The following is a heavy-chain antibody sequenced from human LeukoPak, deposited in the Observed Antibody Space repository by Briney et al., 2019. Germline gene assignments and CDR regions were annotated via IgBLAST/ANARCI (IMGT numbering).Heavy chain of an antibody. CDR2: ISYDGSNK. Sequence: GGSLRLSCAASGFTFSSYAMHWVRQAPGKGLEWVAVISYDGSNKYYVDSVKGRFTISRDNSKNTLYLQMNSLRAEDTAVYYCARARTTRGFDYWGQGTLVTVSS. CDR3: ARARTTRGFDY. CDR1: GFTFSSYA. V-gene: IGHV3-30*07. J-gene: IGHJ4*02. D-gene: IGHD4-17*01.